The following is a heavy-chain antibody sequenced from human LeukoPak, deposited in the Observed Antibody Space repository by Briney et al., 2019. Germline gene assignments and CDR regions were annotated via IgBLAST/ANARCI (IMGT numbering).Heavy chain of an antibody. CDR2: IYSGGST. V-gene: IGHV3-53*01. J-gene: IGHJ4*02. Sequence: GGSLRLSCAASGFTVSSNYMSWVRQAPGKGLEWVSVIYSGGSTYYADSVKGRFTISRDNSKNTLYLQMNSLRAEDTAVYYCATGMVNWAFDYWGQGTLVTVSS. CDR1: GFTVSSNY. CDR3: ATGMVNWAFDY. D-gene: IGHD5-18*01.